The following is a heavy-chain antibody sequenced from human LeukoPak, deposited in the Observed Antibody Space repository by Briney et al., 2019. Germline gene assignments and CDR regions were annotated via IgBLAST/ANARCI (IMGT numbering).Heavy chain of an antibody. CDR2: ISGSGGST. J-gene: IGHJ5*02. D-gene: IGHD6-19*01. CDR1: GFTFSSYA. Sequence: GESLKISCAASGFTFSSYAMSWVRQAPGKGLEWVSAISGSGGSTYYADSVKGRFTISRDNSKHTLYLQMNSLRAEDTAVYYCAKASGSGWIENWFDPWGQGTLVTVSS. CDR3: AKASGSGWIENWFDP. V-gene: IGHV3-23*01.